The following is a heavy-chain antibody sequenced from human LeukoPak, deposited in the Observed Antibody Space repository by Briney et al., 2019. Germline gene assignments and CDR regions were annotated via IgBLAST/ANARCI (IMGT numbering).Heavy chain of an antibody. CDR3: ATGLGHYYDY. Sequence: GECLKISCAASGISFNNYWMHWVRQAPGKGLVWVSRVNSDGSSTVYADSVKGRFTISRDNARTTVYLQMSSLRPDDTATYYCATGLGHYYDYWGQGTLVIVSS. D-gene: IGHD3-22*01. CDR2: VNSDGSST. J-gene: IGHJ4*02. V-gene: IGHV3-74*01. CDR1: GISFNNYW.